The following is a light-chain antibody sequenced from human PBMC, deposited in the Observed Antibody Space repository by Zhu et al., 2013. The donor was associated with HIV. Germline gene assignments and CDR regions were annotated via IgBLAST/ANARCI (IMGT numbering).Light chain of an antibody. V-gene: IGKV3-20*01. CDR2: GAS. CDR1: QSVSRSY. CDR3: QQYVSSPQT. J-gene: IGKJ1*01. Sequence: DIVLTQSPGTLSLSPGERGTLSCRASQSVSRSYLAWYQQKPGQAPRLLMYGASTRATGIPDRFSGSGSGTDFTLTISRLEPEDFAVYYCQQYVSSPQTFGQGTKVEIK.